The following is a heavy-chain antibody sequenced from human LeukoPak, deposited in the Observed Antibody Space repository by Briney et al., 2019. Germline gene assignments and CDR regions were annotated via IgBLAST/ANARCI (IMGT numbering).Heavy chain of an antibody. J-gene: IGHJ4*02. Sequence: GGSLRLSCAASGFTFSTYSMNWVRQAPGKGLGCVSSISSSGAYIYYADSVKGRFTISRDNAKKSLYLQMNSLRAEDTAIYYCVGNYYDSSGLDYWGQGTLVTVSS. D-gene: IGHD3-22*01. CDR1: GFTFSTYS. V-gene: IGHV3-21*01. CDR3: VGNYYDSSGLDY. CDR2: ISSSGAYI.